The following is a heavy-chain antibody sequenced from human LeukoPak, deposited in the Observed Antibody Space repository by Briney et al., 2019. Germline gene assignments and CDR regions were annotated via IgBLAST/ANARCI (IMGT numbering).Heavy chain of an antibody. V-gene: IGHV3-21*01. CDR3: ARAGVILSSYGMDV. Sequence: GGSLRLSCAASGFTFSSYSMNWVRQAPGKGLEWVSSISSSSSYIYYADSVKGRFTISRDSAKNSLYLQMNSLSAEDPAVYSCARAGVILSSYGMDVWGQGTTVTVSS. J-gene: IGHJ6*02. D-gene: IGHD3-22*01. CDR1: GFTFSSYS. CDR2: ISSSSSYI.